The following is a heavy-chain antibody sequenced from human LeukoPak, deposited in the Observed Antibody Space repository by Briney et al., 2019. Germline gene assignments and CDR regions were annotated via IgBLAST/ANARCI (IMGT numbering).Heavy chain of an antibody. Sequence: GGSLRLSCAASGFTLSSYAMSWVRQAPGKGLEWVSAISGSGGSTYYADSVKGRFTISRDNSKNTLYLQMNSLRAEDTAVYYCARYSGSYYKGYYWGQGTLVTVSS. V-gene: IGHV3-23*01. CDR3: ARYSGSYYKGYY. D-gene: IGHD3-10*01. CDR2: ISGSGGST. CDR1: GFTLSSYA. J-gene: IGHJ4*02.